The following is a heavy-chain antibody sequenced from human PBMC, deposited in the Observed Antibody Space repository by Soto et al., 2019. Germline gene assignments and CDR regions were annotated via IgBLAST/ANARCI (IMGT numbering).Heavy chain of an antibody. Sequence: GESLKSSCNCTGFPVSSYWIAWLRHKPGQGLGWMRISFTDYSETIYNPSFVFYFTILAVTATAFMHWSSLKSSDSALYFCARQLNDPGFDYGMDVWGQGTTVTVSS. CDR2: SFTDYSET. V-gene: IGHV5-51*01. CDR1: GFPVSSYW. J-gene: IGHJ6*02. CDR3: ARQLNDPGFDYGMDV.